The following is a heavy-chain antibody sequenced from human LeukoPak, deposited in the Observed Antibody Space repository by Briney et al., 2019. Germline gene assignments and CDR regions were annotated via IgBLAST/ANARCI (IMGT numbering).Heavy chain of an antibody. CDR1: GFTFSSYG. Sequence: GRSLRLSCAASGFTFSSYGMHWVRQAPGKGLEWVAVISNDGNNKQYADSVKGRFTISRDNSKNTLYLQMNSLRADDTAVYHCAKDGLMRFLDYWGQGTLVTVSS. CDR3: AKDGLMRFLDY. D-gene: IGHD2-8*01. CDR2: ISNDGNNK. J-gene: IGHJ4*02. V-gene: IGHV3-30*18.